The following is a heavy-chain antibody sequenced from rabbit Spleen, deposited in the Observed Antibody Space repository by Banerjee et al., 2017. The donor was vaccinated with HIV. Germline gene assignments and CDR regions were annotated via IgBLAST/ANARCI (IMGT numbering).Heavy chain of an antibody. CDR2: AYAGSSDST. D-gene: IGHD8-1*01. CDR3: ARDGGTSFSTYGLGL. J-gene: IGHJ4*02. Sequence: QSLEESGGGLVKPGASLTLTCKASGFTLSSYYMNWVRQAPGKGLEWVACAYAGSSDSTYSATWAKGRFPISKTSSTTVTLQMTRLTAADTATYFCARDGGTSFSTYGLGLWGPGTLVTVS. V-gene: IGHV1S40*01. CDR1: GFTLSSYY.